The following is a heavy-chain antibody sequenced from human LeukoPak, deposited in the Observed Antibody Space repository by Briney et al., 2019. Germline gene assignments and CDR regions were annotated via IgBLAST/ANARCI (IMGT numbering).Heavy chain of an antibody. CDR3: ARSLTTLTYEGY. CDR2: INSGSTYT. V-gene: IGHV3-21*01. J-gene: IGHJ4*02. Sequence: GGSLRLSCAASGFTFSSYMMNWVRQAPGKGLEWVSSINSGSTYTYYTEPVKGRLTVSRDNAKNSLFLQMNSLRAEDTAIYYCARSLTTLTYEGYWGQGTLVTVSS. D-gene: IGHD1-1*01. CDR1: GFTFSSYM.